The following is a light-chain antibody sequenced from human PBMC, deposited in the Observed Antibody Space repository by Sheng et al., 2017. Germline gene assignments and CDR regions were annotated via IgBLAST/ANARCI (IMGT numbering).Light chain of an antibody. CDR1: QIISRW. CDR3: QHYYNYPLT. J-gene: IGKJ4*01. Sequence: DIQMTQSPSTLSASVGDRVTITCRASQIISRWLAWYQQKPGKAPNLLIYKASSSESGVPSRFSGSGSGTEFTLTITSLQPDDFATYYCQHYYNYPLTFGGGT. CDR2: KAS. V-gene: IGKV1-5*03.